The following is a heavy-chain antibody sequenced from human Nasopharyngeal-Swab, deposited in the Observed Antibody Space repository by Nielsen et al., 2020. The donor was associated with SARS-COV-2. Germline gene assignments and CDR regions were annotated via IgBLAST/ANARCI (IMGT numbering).Heavy chain of an antibody. D-gene: IGHD3-10*01. J-gene: IGHJ4*02. Sequence: VRQAPGKGLEWVAVISYDGSNKYYVDSVKGRFTISRDNSKNTLYLQMNSLRAEDTAVYYCAKDPYYYGSGSYWNYFDYWGQGTLVTVSS. V-gene: IGHV3-30*18. CDR2: ISYDGSNK. CDR3: AKDPYYYGSGSYWNYFDY.